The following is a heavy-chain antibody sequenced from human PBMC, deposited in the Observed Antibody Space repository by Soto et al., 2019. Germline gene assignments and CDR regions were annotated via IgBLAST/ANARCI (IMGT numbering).Heavy chain of an antibody. CDR3: STDSSDWYKG. D-gene: IGHD6-19*01. CDR1: GFTFSNYW. Sequence: GGSLRLSCAASGFTFSNYWMNWVRQAPGKGLEWVANINQDGSEKYYVDSVKGRFTISRDNAKNSLYMQMNSLRAEDTAVYYCSTDSSDWYKGWGQGTLVTVSS. V-gene: IGHV3-7*01. CDR2: INQDGSEK. J-gene: IGHJ4*02.